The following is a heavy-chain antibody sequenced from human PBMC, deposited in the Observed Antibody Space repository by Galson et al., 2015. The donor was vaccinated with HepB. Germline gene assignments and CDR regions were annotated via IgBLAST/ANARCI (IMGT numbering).Heavy chain of an antibody. CDR2: ISYDGSNK. V-gene: IGHV3-30*18. J-gene: IGHJ6*03. CDR1: GFTFSSYG. D-gene: IGHD3-3*01. Sequence: SLRLSCAASGFTFSSYGMHWVRQAPGKGLEWVAVISYDGSNKYYADSVKGRFTISRDNSKNTLYLQMNSLRAEDTAVYYCAKDRLRASAIFGVVLSSYMDVWGKGTTVTVSS. CDR3: AKDRLRASAIFGVVLSSYMDV.